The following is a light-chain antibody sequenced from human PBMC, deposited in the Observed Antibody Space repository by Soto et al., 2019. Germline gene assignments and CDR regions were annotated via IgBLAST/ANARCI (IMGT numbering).Light chain of an antibody. CDR2: DDG. Sequence: ELTQPPSVSVAPGQTARITCGGNNIGGKSLHWYQQKPGQAPVLVVYDDGDRPSGIPERFSGSDSGNTATLTISRVEAGDEADYYCQVWDNNYDHYVFGTGTKVTVL. CDR3: QVWDNNYDHYV. CDR1: NIGGKS. J-gene: IGLJ1*01. V-gene: IGLV3-21*02.